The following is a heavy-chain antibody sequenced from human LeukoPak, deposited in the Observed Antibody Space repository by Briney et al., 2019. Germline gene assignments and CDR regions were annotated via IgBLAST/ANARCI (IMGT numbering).Heavy chain of an antibody. V-gene: IGHV1-46*01. Sequence: GASVKVSCKASGYTFTSYYMHWVRQAPGQGLEWMGIINPSGGSTSYAQKFQGRVTMTRDTSTSTVYMELSSLRSEDTAVYYCATTPGSGSYYSLMDVWGKGTTVTISS. CDR1: GYTFTSYY. D-gene: IGHD3-10*01. CDR3: ATTPGSGSYYSLMDV. CDR2: INPSGGST. J-gene: IGHJ6*03.